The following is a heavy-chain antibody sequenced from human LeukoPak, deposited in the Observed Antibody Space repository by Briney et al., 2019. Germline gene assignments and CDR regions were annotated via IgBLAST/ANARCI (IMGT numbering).Heavy chain of an antibody. CDR2: ISASGDST. Sequence: GGSLRLSCAASGFTFSSYAMSWARQAPGKGLEWVSTISASGDSTYYADSVKGRYTISRDNSKNTLYLQMNSLRAEDTAVYYCAKDLEAYGSGSYYFDYWGQGTLVTVSS. V-gene: IGHV3-23*01. J-gene: IGHJ4*02. D-gene: IGHD3-10*01. CDR3: AKDLEAYGSGSYYFDY. CDR1: GFTFSSYA.